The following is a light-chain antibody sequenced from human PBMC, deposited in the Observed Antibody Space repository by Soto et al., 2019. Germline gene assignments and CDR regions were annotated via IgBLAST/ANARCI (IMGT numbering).Light chain of an antibody. CDR3: SSYTSSSTRV. V-gene: IGLV2-14*01. CDR2: EVS. J-gene: IGLJ2*01. Sequence: QSALTQHASVSGSPGQSITISCTGTSRDVGGYKYVSWYQQHPGKAPKLMIYEVSNRPSGVSNRFSGSKSGNTASLTISGLQAEDEAHYYCSSYTSSSTRVFGGGTKLTVL. CDR1: SRDVGGYKY.